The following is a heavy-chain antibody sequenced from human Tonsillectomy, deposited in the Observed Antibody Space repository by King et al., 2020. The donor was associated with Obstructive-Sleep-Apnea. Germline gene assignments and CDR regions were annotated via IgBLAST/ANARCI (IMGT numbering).Heavy chain of an antibody. CDR2: IYSGGAT. CDR1: GFIVSSNY. CDR3: ARVVGAFVY. Sequence: VQLVESGGGLVQPGGSLRLSCAASGFIVSSNYMSWVRQAPGEGLEGVAVIYSGGATYYADSVKGRFTISRDNSKNTLQLQMNSQDAEDTAVYYCARVVGAFVYWGQGTLVTVSS. V-gene: IGHV3-66*01. J-gene: IGHJ4*02. D-gene: IGHD1-26*01.